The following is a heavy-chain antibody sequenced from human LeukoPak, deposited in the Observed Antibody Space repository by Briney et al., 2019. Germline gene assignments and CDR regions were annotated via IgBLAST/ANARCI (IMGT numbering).Heavy chain of an antibody. CDR1: GYTFTN. CDR2: ITPSGGSA. V-gene: IGHV1-46*01. CDR3: ARDQGGALDY. D-gene: IGHD3-16*01. Sequence: GASVKVSCKASGYTFTNIHWVRQAPGQGLEWMGIITPSGGSATYAQKFQGRVTMTRDTSTSTVYMELSSLRSEDTAVYYCARDQGGALDYWGQGTLVTVSS. J-gene: IGHJ4*02.